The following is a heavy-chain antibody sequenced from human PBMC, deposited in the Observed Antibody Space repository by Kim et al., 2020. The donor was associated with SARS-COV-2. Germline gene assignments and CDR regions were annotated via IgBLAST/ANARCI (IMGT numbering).Heavy chain of an antibody. V-gene: IGHV3-11*01. D-gene: IGHD6-19*01. J-gene: IGHJ3*01. CDR1: GFTFSDYY. CDR2: ISSSGSTI. Sequence: GGSLRRSCAASGFTFSDYYMSWIRQAPGKGLEWVSYISSSGSTIYYADSVKGRFTISRDNAKNSLYLQMNSLRAEDTAVYYCARDRSLQWVVHAFDLWGQGTVVTVSS. CDR3: ARDRSLQWVVHAFDL.